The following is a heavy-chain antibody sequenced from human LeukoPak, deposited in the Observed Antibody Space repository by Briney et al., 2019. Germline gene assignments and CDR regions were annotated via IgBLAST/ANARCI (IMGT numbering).Heavy chain of an antibody. D-gene: IGHD5-12*01. V-gene: IGHV4-59*01. Sequence: SETLPLTCTVSGGPISSYYWSWIRQPPGKGLEWIGYIYYSGSTNYNPSLKSRVTISVDTSKNQFSLKLSSVTAADTAVYYCARDLGFGSGYDLGYWGQGTLVTVSS. J-gene: IGHJ4*02. CDR2: IYYSGST. CDR3: ARDLGFGSGYDLGY. CDR1: GGPISSYY.